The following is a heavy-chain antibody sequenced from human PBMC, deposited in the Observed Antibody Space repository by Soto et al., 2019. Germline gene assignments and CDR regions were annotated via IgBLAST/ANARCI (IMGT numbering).Heavy chain of an antibody. Sequence: ASVKVSCKASGYTFTGYYMHWVRQAPGQGLEWMGWINPNSGGTNYAQKFQGWVTMTRDTSISTAYMELSRLRSDDTAVYYCARGTTVTTHYYYYMDVWGKGTTVTVSS. D-gene: IGHD4-17*01. CDR1: GYTFTGYY. CDR3: ARGTTVTTHYYYYMDV. J-gene: IGHJ6*03. CDR2: INPNSGGT. V-gene: IGHV1-2*04.